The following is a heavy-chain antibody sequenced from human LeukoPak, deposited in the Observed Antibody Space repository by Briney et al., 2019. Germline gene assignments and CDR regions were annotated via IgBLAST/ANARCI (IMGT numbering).Heavy chain of an antibody. J-gene: IGHJ4*02. Sequence: SETLSLTCTVSGGSISNHYWSWIRQAPGKGLEWIGNIFYSGSTNYNPSLKSRVTISVDTSKNQFSLKLSSVTAADTAVYYCARGTMTTVTYYFDYWGQGTLVTVSS. CDR1: GGSISNHY. D-gene: IGHD4-17*01. CDR3: ARGTMTTVTYYFDY. CDR2: IFYSGST. V-gene: IGHV4-59*11.